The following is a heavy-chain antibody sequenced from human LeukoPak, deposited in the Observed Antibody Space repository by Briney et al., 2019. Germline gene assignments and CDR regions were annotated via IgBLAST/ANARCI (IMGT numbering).Heavy chain of an antibody. Sequence: SETLSLTCAVYGGSFSGCYWSWIRQPPGKGLEWIGEINHSGSTNYNPSLKSRVTISVDTSKNQFSLKLSSVTAADTAVYYCARGPKAKDIVVVPAAVQGYYYYGMDVWGQGTTVTVSS. D-gene: IGHD2-2*01. CDR1: GGSFSGCY. CDR3: ARGPKAKDIVVVPAAVQGYYYYGMDV. J-gene: IGHJ6*02. V-gene: IGHV4-34*01. CDR2: INHSGST.